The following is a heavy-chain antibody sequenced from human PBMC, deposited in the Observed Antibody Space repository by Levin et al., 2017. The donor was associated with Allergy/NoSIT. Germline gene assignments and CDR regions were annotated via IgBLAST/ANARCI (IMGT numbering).Heavy chain of an antibody. CDR2: ISSSGSTI. CDR1: GFTFSSYE. D-gene: IGHD3-3*01. V-gene: IGHV3-48*03. J-gene: IGHJ6*03. CDR3: ARDAYDFWSGYYGGYYYYYMDV. Sequence: GESLKISCAASGFTFSSYEMNWVRQAPGKGLEWVSYISSSGSTIYYADSVKGRFTISRDNAKNSLYLQMNSLRAEDTAVYYCARDAYDFWSGYYGGYYYYYMDVWGKGTTVTVSS.